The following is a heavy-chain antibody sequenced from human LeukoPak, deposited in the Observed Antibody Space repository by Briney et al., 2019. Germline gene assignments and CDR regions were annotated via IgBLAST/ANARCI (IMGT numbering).Heavy chain of an antibody. CDR2: INPNSGDT. Sequence: GASVKVSCKASGYTFTGHFMHWVRQAPGQGLEWMGWINPNSGDTNYAQKFQGRVTMTRDTSISTAYMELKRLTSDDTAVYYCARGRVAISAADYWGQGTLVTVSS. CDR3: ARGRVAISAADY. V-gene: IGHV1-2*02. D-gene: IGHD2-2*01. J-gene: IGHJ4*02. CDR1: GYTFTGHF.